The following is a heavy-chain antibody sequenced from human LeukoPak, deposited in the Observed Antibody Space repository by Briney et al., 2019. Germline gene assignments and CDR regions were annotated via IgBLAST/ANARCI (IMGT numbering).Heavy chain of an antibody. CDR3: ARVRDGSGSYRRPIDS. J-gene: IGHJ4*02. Sequence: SETLSLTCTVSGGSIRSYYWTWIRQPPGKGLEWIGYIYYSGSTIYNPSLNSRVTISVDTSKNHFSLKLSSVTAADTAVYYCARVRDGSGSYRRPIDSWGQGTLVTVSS. CDR1: GGSIRSYY. V-gene: IGHV4-59*08. CDR2: IYYSGST. D-gene: IGHD3-10*01.